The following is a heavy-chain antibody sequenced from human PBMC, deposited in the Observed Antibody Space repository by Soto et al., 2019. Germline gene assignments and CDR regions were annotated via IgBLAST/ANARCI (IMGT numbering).Heavy chain of an antibody. CDR2: IWYDGSNK. V-gene: IGHV3-33*01. Sequence: GGSLRLSCAASGFTFSSYGMHWVRQAPGKGLEWVAVIWYDGSNKYYADSVKGRFTISRDNSKNTLYLQMNSLRAEDTAVYYCARGKGSGSYPYYYYGMDAWGQGTTVTVSS. CDR1: GFTFSSYG. D-gene: IGHD1-26*01. J-gene: IGHJ6*02. CDR3: ARGKGSGSYPYYYYGMDA.